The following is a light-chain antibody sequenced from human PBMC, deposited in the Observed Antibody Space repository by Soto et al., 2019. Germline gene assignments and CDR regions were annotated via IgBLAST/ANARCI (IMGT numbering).Light chain of an antibody. V-gene: IGKV3-20*01. Sequence: IVLTQSPGTLSLSPGDRVTLSCRASQSVNSKLAWYQQKPGQAPTLLMSGASNRASGVPVRFSGSGSGTAFTLTIGRLEPEDFALYYCQQYCGAPITFGLGTRLEIK. CDR3: QQYCGAPIT. J-gene: IGKJ5*01. CDR1: QSVNSK. CDR2: GAS.